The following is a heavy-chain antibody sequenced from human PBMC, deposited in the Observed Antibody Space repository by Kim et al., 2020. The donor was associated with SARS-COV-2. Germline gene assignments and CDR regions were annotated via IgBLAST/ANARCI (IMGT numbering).Heavy chain of an antibody. V-gene: IGHV3-33*08. CDR1: GFTFSSYG. CDR3: ARGSHMVSGAAAGPFDY. J-gene: IGHJ4*02. D-gene: IGHD6-13*01. Sequence: GGSLRLSCAASGFTFSSYGMHWVRQAPGKGLEWVAVIWYDGSNKYYADSVKGRFTISRDNSKNTLYLQMNSLRAEDTAVYYCARGSHMVSGAAAGPFDYWGQGTLVTVSS. CDR2: IWYDGSNK.